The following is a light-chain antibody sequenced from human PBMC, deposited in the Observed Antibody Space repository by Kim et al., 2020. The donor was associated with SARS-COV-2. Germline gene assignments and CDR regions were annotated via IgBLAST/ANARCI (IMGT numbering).Light chain of an antibody. CDR1: SSNIGAGYD. CDR2: GNS. CDR3: QSYDSSLSGYV. J-gene: IGLJ1*01. Sequence: QRVTISCTGSSSNIGAGYDVHWYQQLPGTAPKLLIYGNSNRPAGVPDRFSGSKSGTSASLAITGLQAEDEADYYCQSYDSSLSGYVFGTGTKVTVL. V-gene: IGLV1-40*01.